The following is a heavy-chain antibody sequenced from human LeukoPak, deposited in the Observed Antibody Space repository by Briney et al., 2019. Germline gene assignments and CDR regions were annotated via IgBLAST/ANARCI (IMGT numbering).Heavy chain of an antibody. D-gene: IGHD6-6*01. CDR2: IYSGGST. V-gene: IGHV3-53*05. CDR3: AGGGEAARSLHY. J-gene: IGHJ4*02. Sequence: GGSLRLSCAASGFTVSSNYMSWVRQAPGKELEWVSVIYSGGSTYYADSVKGRFTISRDNSKSTLFVYLQMNSLRTDDTAVYYCAGGGEAARSLHYWGQGTLVTVYS. CDR1: GFTVSSNY.